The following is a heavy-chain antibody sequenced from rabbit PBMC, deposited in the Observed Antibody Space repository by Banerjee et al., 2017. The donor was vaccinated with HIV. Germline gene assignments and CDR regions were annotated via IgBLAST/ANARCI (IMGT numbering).Heavy chain of an antibody. J-gene: IGHJ4*01. D-gene: IGHD7-1*01. V-gene: IGHV1S40*01. CDR1: GFSLSNNYV. Sequence: QSLEESGGGLVQPEGSLTLTCKASGFSLSNNYVMCWVRQAPGKGLEWIGCICTDSGSTWYPNWAIGRFTISKASSTTVTLQMTSLTAADTATYFCARDYTAKRWYLDLWGQGTLVTVS. CDR2: ICTDSGST. CDR3: ARDYTAKRWYLDL.